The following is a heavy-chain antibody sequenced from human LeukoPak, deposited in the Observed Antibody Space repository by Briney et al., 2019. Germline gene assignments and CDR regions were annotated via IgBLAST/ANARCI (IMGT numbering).Heavy chain of an antibody. CDR1: GFTFSSYA. CDR3: VKDRARGYCSGGSCYGGPWFDP. J-gene: IGHJ5*02. CDR2: ISSNGGST. V-gene: IGHV3-64D*06. D-gene: IGHD2-15*01. Sequence: GGSLRLSCSASGFTFSSYAMHWVRQAPGKGLEYVSAISSNGGSTYYADSVKGRVTISRDNSKNTLYLQMSSLRAEDTAVYYCVKDRARGYCSGGSCYGGPWFDPWGQGTLVTVSS.